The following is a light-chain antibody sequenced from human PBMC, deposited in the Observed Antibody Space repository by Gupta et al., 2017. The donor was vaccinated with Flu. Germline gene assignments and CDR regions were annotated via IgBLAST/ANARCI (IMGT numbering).Light chain of an antibody. Sequence: SYELTQPPSGSVSPGQTARITCSGDALPKKYAYWYQQKSGQAPVLVIYEDSKRPSGIPERFSGSSSGTMATLTISGAQVEDEADYYCYSTDSSGNHREVFGGGTKLTVL. CDR3: YSTDSSGNHREV. CDR1: ALPKKY. J-gene: IGLJ3*02. V-gene: IGLV3-10*01. CDR2: EDS.